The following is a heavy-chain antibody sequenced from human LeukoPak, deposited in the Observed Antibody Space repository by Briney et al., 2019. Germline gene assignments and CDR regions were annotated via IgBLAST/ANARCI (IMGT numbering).Heavy chain of an antibody. CDR2: IYYSGNT. V-gene: IGHV4-39*07. CDR1: GGSISSSIYY. J-gene: IGHJ3*02. D-gene: IGHD3-10*01. Sequence: SETLSLTCTVSGGSISSSIYYWGWIRQPPGKGLEWIGSIYYSGNTNYNPSLKSQVTISVDKSKNQFSLKLSFVTAADTAMYYCARSDYHNSGSHTVFDAFDIWGQGTRVTVSS. CDR3: ARSDYHNSGSHTVFDAFDI.